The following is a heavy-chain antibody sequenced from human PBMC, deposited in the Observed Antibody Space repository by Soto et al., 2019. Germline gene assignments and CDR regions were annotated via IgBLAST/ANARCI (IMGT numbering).Heavy chain of an antibody. CDR2: IYPGDSDT. J-gene: IGHJ3*02. CDR3: ARQYYDFWSGPAVAFDI. Sequence: GESLKISCKGSGYSFTSNWIGWVRQMPGKGLEWMGIIYPGDSDTRYSPSFQGQVTISADKSISTAYLQWSSLKASDTAMYYCARQYYDFWSGPAVAFDIRGQGTMVTVSS. V-gene: IGHV5-51*01. CDR1: GYSFTSNW. D-gene: IGHD3-3*01.